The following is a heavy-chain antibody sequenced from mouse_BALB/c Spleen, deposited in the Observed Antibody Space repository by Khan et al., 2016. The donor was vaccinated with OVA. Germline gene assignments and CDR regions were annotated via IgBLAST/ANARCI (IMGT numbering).Heavy chain of an antibody. D-gene: IGHD4-1*01. CDR3: ASELGRYYAMDY. J-gene: IGHJ4*01. CDR1: GYSITSDYA. CDR2: ISNSGNT. Sequence: EVQLQESGPGLVKPSQSLSLTCTVTGYSITSDYAWNWIRQFPGNKLEWMGYISNSGNTNYNPSLKSRISITRDTSKNQFFLQLNSVTTEDTATYYRASELGRYYAMDYWGQGTSVTVSS. V-gene: IGHV3-2*02.